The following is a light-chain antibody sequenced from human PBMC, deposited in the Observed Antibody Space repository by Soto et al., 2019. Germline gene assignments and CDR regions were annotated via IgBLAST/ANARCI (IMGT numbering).Light chain of an antibody. Sequence: EIVLTQSPATLSLSPGERATLSCRASQSVSRYLAWYQQKPGQAPRLLIYDASTRATGIPARFSGSGSGTAVTLTISTLETEHFEVYYCQQRSHWTAMITFGPGTQLEIK. V-gene: IGKV3-11*01. J-gene: IGKJ5*01. CDR2: DAS. CDR1: QSVSRY. CDR3: QQRSHWTAMIT.